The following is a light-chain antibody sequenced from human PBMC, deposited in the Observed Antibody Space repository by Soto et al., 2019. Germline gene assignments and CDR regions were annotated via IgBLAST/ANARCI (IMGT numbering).Light chain of an antibody. J-gene: IGLJ1*01. V-gene: IGLV2-8*01. CDR2: EVT. CDR1: SGV. CDR3: KSYAGSNTYV. Sequence: QSALTQPPSASGSPGQSVTISCTGTSGVSWYQQHPGKAPKLLIYEVTKRPSGVPDRFSGSKSGNTASLTVSGLQAADEADYFCKSYAGSNTYVFGSGTKVTVL.